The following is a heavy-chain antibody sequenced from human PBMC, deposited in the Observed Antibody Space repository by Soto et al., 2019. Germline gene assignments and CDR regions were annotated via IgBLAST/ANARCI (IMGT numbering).Heavy chain of an antibody. D-gene: IGHD3-3*01. CDR1: GFSLSTMGVC. Sequence: QITLEESGPTLVKPTQTLTLTCTFSGFSLSTMGVCVGWIRQPPGKALEWIALLYWDDDKLYSSSLKSRLTIAKDTSKNQVVLTMTNMDPVDTATYYCAHSRITIFGLAYNHWYFDLWGRGTLVTVSS. J-gene: IGHJ2*01. CDR3: AHSRITIFGLAYNHWYFDL. CDR2: LYWDDDK. V-gene: IGHV2-5*02.